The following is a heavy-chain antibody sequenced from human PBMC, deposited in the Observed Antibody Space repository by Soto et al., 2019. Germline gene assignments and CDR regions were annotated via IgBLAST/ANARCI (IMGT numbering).Heavy chain of an antibody. CDR1: GYTFTSYG. D-gene: IGHD6-13*01. V-gene: IGHV1-18*04. J-gene: IGHJ6*02. CDR3: ARSAWAAGYGMDV. Sequence: ASVKVSCKASGYTFTSYGISWVRQAPGQGLEWMGWISAYNGNTNYAQKLQGRVTMTTDTSTSPAYMELRSLRSDDTAVYYCARSAWAAGYGMDVWGQGTTVTV. CDR2: ISAYNGNT.